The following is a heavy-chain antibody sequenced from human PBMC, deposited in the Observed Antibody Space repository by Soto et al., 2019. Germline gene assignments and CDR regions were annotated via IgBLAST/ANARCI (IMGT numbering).Heavy chain of an antibody. CDR2: ISWNSGSI. V-gene: IGHV3-9*01. CDR3: AKDSPVEQWPGDDYGFDS. D-gene: IGHD4-17*01. CDR1: GFTFDDYA. Sequence: EVQLVESGGGLVQPGRSLRLSCAASGFTFDDYAMHWVRQAPGKGLEWVSGISWNSGSIGYADSVKGRFTISRDNAKNSLYLQMNSLRAEDTALYYCAKDSPVEQWPGDDYGFDSWGQGTLVTVSS. J-gene: IGHJ4*02.